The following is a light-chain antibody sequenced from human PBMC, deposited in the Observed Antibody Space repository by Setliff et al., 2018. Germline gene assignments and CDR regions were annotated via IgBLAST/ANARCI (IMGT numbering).Light chain of an antibody. J-gene: IGLJ1*01. CDR2: EDD. Sequence: NFMLTQPHSVSESPGKTVTISCTRSSGSIASNYVQWYQQRPGSSPTSVIYEDDQRPSGVPDRFSGSIDSSSNSASLTISGLQAEDEAEYYCCSYAGSYTYVFGTGTKVTVL. CDR3: CSYAGSYTYV. V-gene: IGLV6-57*01. CDR1: SGSIASNY.